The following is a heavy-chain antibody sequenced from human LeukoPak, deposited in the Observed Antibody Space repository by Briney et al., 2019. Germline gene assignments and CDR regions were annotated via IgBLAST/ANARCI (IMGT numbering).Heavy chain of an antibody. CDR1: GFTFDDYA. CDR3: ARDRGVAERHPFDY. V-gene: IGHV3-9*01. Sequence: GGSLRLSCAASGFTFDDYAMHWVRQAPGKGLEWVSGISWNSGSIGYADSVKGRFTISRDNAKNTLYLQMNSLRAEDTAVYYCARDRGVAERHPFDYWGQGTLVTVSS. J-gene: IGHJ4*02. CDR2: ISWNSGSI. D-gene: IGHD6-19*01.